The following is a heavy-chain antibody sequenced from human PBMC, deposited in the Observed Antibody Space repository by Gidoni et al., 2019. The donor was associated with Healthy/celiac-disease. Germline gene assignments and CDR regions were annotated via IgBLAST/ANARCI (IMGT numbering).Heavy chain of an antibody. D-gene: IGHD2-2*01. J-gene: IGHJ6*03. V-gene: IGHV3-48*04. CDR1: GFTFSSYS. CDR2: ISSSSSTI. Sequence: EVQLVESGGGLVQPGGSLRLSCAASGFTFSSYSMNWVRQAPGKGLEWVSYISSSSSTIYYADSVKGRFTISRDNAKNSLYLQMNSLRAEDTAVYYCASSDCSSTSCYDRDYYYYYMDVWGKGTTVTVSS. CDR3: ASSDCSSTSCYDRDYYYYYMDV.